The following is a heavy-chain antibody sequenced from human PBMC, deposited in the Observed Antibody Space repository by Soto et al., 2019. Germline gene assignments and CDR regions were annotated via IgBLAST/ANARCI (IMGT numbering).Heavy chain of an antibody. D-gene: IGHD3-10*01. CDR1: GGSFSGYY. CDR3: ARGWYYYGSGSYYSFDY. J-gene: IGHJ4*02. Sequence: QVQLQQWGAGLLKPSETLSLTCAVYGGSFSGYYWSWIRQPPGKGLEWIGEINHSGSTNYNPSLTSRVTISVDTSKNQFSLKLSSVTAADTAVYYCARGWYYYGSGSYYSFDYWGQGTLVTVSS. V-gene: IGHV4-34*01. CDR2: INHSGST.